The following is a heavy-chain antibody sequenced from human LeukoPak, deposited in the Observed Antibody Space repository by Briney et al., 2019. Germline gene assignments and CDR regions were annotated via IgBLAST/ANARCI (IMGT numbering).Heavy chain of an antibody. CDR2: ISYDGSNK. J-gene: IGHJ4*02. CDR1: GFTFSSYG. D-gene: IGHD4-17*01. Sequence: GGSLRLSCAASGFTFSSYGMHWVRQAPGKGLEWVAVISYDGSNKYYADSVKGRFTISRDNSKNTLYLQVESLRAEDTAVYYCAKDLNYGDLLDYWGQGTLVTVSS. CDR3: AKDLNYGDLLDY. V-gene: IGHV3-30*18.